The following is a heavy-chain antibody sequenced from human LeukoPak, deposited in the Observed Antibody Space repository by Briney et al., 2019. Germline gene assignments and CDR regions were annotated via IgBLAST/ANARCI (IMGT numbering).Heavy chain of an antibody. CDR1: GFTFSSYW. V-gene: IGHV3-7*01. D-gene: IGHD5-18*01. CDR2: IKQDGSEK. J-gene: IGHJ4*02. CDR3: ARPGWIQQFDY. Sequence: PGGSPRLSCAASGFTFSSYWMSWVRQAPGKGLEWVANIKQDGSEKYYVDSVKGRFTISRDNAKNSLYLQMNSLRAEDTAVYYCARPGWIQQFDYWGQGTLVTVSS.